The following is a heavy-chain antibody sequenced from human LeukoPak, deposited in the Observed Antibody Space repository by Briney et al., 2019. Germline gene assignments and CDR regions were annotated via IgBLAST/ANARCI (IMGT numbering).Heavy chain of an antibody. CDR3: AKAPTIHDYGDYFDY. CDR1: GFTFSSYA. V-gene: IGHV3-23*01. D-gene: IGHD4-17*01. Sequence: GGFLRLSCSASGFTFSSYAMSWVRQAPGKGLEWVSAISGSGGSTYYADSVKGRFTISRDNSKNTLYLQMNSLRAEDTAVYYCAKAPTIHDYGDYFDYWGQGPLVTVSS. J-gene: IGHJ4*02. CDR2: ISGSGGST.